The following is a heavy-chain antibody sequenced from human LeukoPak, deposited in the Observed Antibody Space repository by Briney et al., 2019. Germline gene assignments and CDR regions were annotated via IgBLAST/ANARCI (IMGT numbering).Heavy chain of an antibody. D-gene: IGHD3-3*01. Sequence: ASVKVSCKVSGYTFTGYYMHWVRQAPGQGLEWMGWINPNSGGTNYAQKFQGRVTMTRDTSISTAYMELSRLRSDDTAVYYCARCRYYDFWSGYSHFDYWGQGTLVTVSS. J-gene: IGHJ4*02. CDR2: INPNSGGT. CDR3: ARCRYYDFWSGYSHFDY. V-gene: IGHV1-2*02. CDR1: GYTFTGYY.